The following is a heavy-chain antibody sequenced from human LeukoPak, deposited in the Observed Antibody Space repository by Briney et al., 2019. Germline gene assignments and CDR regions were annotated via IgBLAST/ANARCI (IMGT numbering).Heavy chain of an antibody. CDR1: GFTFGDYA. J-gene: IGHJ6*03. D-gene: IGHD2-2*01. CDR3: TRVDAIVVVPAAIRYYYYYMDV. CDR2: IRSKAYGGTT. V-gene: IGHV3-49*04. Sequence: GGSLRLSCTASGFTFGDYAMSWVRQAPGKGLEWVGFIRSKAYGGTTEYAASVKGRFTISRDDSKSIAYLQMNSPKTEDTAVYYCTRVDAIVVVPAAIRYYYYYMDVWGKGTTVTVSS.